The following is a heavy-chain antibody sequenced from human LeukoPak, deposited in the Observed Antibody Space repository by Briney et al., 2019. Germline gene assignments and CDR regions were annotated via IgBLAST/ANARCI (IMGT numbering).Heavy chain of an antibody. CDR1: GYTFTDYY. D-gene: IGHD1/OR15-1a*01. V-gene: IGHV1-69-2*01. CDR2: VDPEDGET. CDR3: ATVKNGGNNLFDY. J-gene: IGHJ4*02. Sequence: ASVKIFCKVSGYTFTDYYMHWVQQAPGKGLEWMGLVDPEDGETIYAEKFQGRVTITADTSTDTAYMELSSLRSEDTAVYYCATVKNGGNNLFDYWGQGTLVTVSS.